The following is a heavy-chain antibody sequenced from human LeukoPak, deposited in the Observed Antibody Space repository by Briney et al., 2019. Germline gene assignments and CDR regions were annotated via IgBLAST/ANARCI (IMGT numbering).Heavy chain of an antibody. CDR1: GGSISGGGYY. CDR3: ARLDIAAVSPFDP. CDR2: IYYSGST. J-gene: IGHJ5*02. D-gene: IGHD6-13*01. V-gene: IGHV4-39*01. Sequence: SETLSLTCTVSGGSISGGGYYWSWIRQPPGKGLEWIGSIYYSGSTYYNPSLKSRVTISVDTSKNQFSLKLSSVTAADTAVYYCARLDIAAVSPFDPWGQGTLVTVSS.